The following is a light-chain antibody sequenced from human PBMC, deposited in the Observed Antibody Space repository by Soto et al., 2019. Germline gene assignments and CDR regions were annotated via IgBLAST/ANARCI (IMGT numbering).Light chain of an antibody. V-gene: IGLV2-14*01. J-gene: IGLJ2*01. CDR2: EVS. Sequence: QSALTQPASVSGSPGQSITISCTGTSGDVGSYDFVSWYQQHPGKAPKLMIYEVSNRASGASDRFSGSKSGNTASLTISGLQAEDESDYYCSSYTSSNTVVFGGGTKLTVL. CDR1: SGDVGSYDF. CDR3: SSYTSSNTVV.